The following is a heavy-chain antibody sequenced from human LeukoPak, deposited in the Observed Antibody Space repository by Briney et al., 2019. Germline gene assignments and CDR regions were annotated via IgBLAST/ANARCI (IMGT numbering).Heavy chain of an antibody. V-gene: IGHV3-64*01. CDR1: GFTFSSYA. J-gene: IGHJ4*02. Sequence: GGSLRLSCAASGFTFSSYAMHWVRQAPGKGLEYVSAISSNGGSTYYANSVKGRFTISRDNSKNTLYLQMGSLRAEDMAVYYCARDSYNWRCSDYQGQGALVTVSS. D-gene: IGHD1-20*01. CDR2: ISSNGGST. CDR3: ARDSYNWRCSDY.